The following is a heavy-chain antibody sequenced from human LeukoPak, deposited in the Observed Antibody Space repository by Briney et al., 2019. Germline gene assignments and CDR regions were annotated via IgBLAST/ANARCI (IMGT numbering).Heavy chain of an antibody. CDR2: ITPFNGNT. D-gene: IGHD5-12*01. Sequence: ASVKVSCKASGYTFTYRYLHWVRQAPGQALEWMGWITPFNGNTNYAQQFQDRVTITRDRSRNTVYMELNSLRFEDTAMYYCAISPFSGDDDAFDIWGQGTMVTVSS. CDR1: GYTFTYRY. CDR3: AISPFSGDDDAFDI. V-gene: IGHV1-45*02. J-gene: IGHJ3*02.